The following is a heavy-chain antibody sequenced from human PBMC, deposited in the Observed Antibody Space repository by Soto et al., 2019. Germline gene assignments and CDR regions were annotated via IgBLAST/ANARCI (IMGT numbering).Heavy chain of an antibody. CDR1: GGSISSYY. D-gene: IGHD3-9*01. CDR2: IYYSGST. Sequence: QVQLQESGPGLVKPSETLSLTCTVSGGSISSYYWSWIRQPPGKGLEWIGYIYYSGSTNYNPSLKSRVTISVDTSKNQFSLKLSSVTAADTAVYYCARARSQCDILTGYRRVYYFDYWGQGTLVTVSS. V-gene: IGHV4-59*08. CDR3: ARARSQCDILTGYRRVYYFDY. J-gene: IGHJ4*02.